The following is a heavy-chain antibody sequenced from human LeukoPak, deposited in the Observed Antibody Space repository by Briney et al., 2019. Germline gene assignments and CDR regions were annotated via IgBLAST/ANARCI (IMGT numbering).Heavy chain of an antibody. D-gene: IGHD6-19*01. J-gene: IGHJ4*02. Sequence: GGSLRLSCAASGFTFSSYGMHWVRQAPGKGLEWVAFIRYDGSNKYYADSVKGRFTISRDNSKNTLYLQMNSLRAEDTAVYYCARGAGIAVAGTPYFDYWGQGTLVTVSS. CDR3: ARGAGIAVAGTPYFDY. CDR1: GFTFSSYG. CDR2: IRYDGSNK. V-gene: IGHV3-30*02.